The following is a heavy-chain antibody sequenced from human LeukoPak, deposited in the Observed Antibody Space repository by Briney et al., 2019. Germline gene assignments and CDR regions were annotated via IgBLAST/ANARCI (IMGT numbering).Heavy chain of an antibody. V-gene: IGHV3-74*01. CDR3: ARDGRGDYPKFDY. CDR2: IYIDXGTT. J-gene: IGHJ4*02. D-gene: IGHD4-17*01. Sequence: GGSLRLSCAXSGFTFSXXXXXXXXQAPGKGLXXXXXIYIDXGTTTYADSVKGRFTXSRDNTKNTLYLQMNNLRAEDTAVYYCARDGRGDYPKFDYWGQGALVSVSS. CDR1: GFTFSXXX.